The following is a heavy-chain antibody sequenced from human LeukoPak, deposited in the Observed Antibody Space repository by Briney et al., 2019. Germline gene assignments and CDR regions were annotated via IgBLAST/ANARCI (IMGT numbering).Heavy chain of an antibody. Sequence: ASVKVSCKASGYTFTSYAMNWVGQAPGQGVEWMGWINTNTGNPTYAQGFTGRFVFSLDTSVSTAYLQISSLKAEDTAVYYCARADYGDYRVSPHFDYWGQGTLVTVSS. CDR3: ARADYGDYRVSPHFDY. CDR2: INTNTGNP. V-gene: IGHV7-4-1*02. J-gene: IGHJ4*02. CDR1: GYTFTSYA. D-gene: IGHD4-17*01.